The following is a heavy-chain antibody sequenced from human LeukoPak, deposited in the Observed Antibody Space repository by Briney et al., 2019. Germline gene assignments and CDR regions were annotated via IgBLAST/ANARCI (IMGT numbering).Heavy chain of an antibody. J-gene: IGHJ4*02. CDR3: ATSSTVVTPFYFDY. V-gene: IGHV1-69*01. D-gene: IGHD4-23*01. Sequence: GSSVNDSCEASGGTFSSYAISWVRLAPGQGLEWMGGIIPIFGTANYAQKFQGRVTITADESTSTAYMELSSLRSEDTAVYYCATSSTVVTPFYFDYWGQGNLVTVSS. CDR1: GGTFSSYA. CDR2: IIPIFGTA.